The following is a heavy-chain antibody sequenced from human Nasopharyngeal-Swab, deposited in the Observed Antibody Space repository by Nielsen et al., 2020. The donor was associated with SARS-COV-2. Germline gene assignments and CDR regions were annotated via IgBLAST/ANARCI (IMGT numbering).Heavy chain of an antibody. CDR2: IYYSGST. V-gene: IGHV4-31*03. J-gene: IGHJ3*02. CDR3: ARDSGRSTIFGVVIIDAFDI. D-gene: IGHD3-3*01. CDR1: GGSISSGGYY. Sequence: LRLSCTVSGGSISSGGYYWSWIRQHPGKGLAWIGYIYYSGSTYYNPSLKSRVTISVDTSKNQFSLKLSSVTAADTAVYYCARDSGRSTIFGVVIIDAFDIWGQGTMVTVSS.